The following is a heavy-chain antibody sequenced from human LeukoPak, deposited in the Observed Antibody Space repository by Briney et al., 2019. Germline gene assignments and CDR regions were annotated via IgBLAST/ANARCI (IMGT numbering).Heavy chain of an antibody. V-gene: IGHV3-23*01. CDR1: GFTFSSYA. J-gene: IGHJ5*02. Sequence: GGSLRLSCAASGFTFSSYAMSWVRQAPGKGLEWVSGISASGDSTYYAASVKGRFTISRDNSKNTLWLQMNSLRAEDTAVYYCARAKYYDSSGPFDPWGQGTLVTVSS. CDR2: ISASGDST. D-gene: IGHD3-22*01. CDR3: ARAKYYDSSGPFDP.